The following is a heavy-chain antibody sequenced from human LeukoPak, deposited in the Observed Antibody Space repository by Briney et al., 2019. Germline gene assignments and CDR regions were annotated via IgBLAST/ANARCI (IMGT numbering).Heavy chain of an antibody. V-gene: IGHV3-21*01. J-gene: IGHJ3*02. D-gene: IGHD1-26*01. CDR1: GFTFSSYG. Sequence: TGGSLRLSCAASGFTFSSYGMSWVRQAPGKGLEWVSCISSTSNYIFYADSVRGRFTISRDNAKNSLYLQMDSLRAEDTAVYYCARGGIITSYAFEIWGQGAMVTVSS. CDR2: ISSTSNYI. CDR3: ARGGIITSYAFEI.